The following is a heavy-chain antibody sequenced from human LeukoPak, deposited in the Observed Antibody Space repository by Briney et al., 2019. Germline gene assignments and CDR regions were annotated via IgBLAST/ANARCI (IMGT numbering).Heavy chain of an antibody. CDR1: GYTFTSYG. Sequence: ASVKVCCKASGYTFTSYGINWVRQAPGQGLEWMGWISAYNGDTDYAQKLQGRVTMTTDTSTSTAYMELRSLRSDDTAVYYCARVPTSYNYGWEDYWGQGTLVTVSS. CDR2: ISAYNGDT. J-gene: IGHJ4*02. CDR3: ARVPTSYNYGWEDY. D-gene: IGHD3-10*01. V-gene: IGHV1-18*01.